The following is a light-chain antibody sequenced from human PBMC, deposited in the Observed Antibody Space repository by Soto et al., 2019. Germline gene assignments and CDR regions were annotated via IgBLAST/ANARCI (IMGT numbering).Light chain of an antibody. V-gene: IGLV1-47*01. J-gene: IGLJ3*02. CDR3: AVWDDSLSGVV. Sequence: QAVVTQPPSASGTPGQRVTISCSGSSSNIGGNYVYWYQHLPGTAPKVLIYKNNHRPSDVPDRFSGSKSDTSASLAISGLRSEDEAHYYCAVWDDSLSGVVFGGGTKLTVL. CDR1: SSNIGGNY. CDR2: KNN.